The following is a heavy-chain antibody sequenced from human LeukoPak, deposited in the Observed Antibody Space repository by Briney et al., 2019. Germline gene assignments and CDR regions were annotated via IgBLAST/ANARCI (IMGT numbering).Heavy chain of an antibody. Sequence: ASVKVSCKASGYTFTGYCMHWVRQAPGQGLEWMGWINPNSGGTNYAQKFQGRVTMTRDTSISTAYMELSRLRSDDTAVYYCARVFPKAYCGGDCYGHYFDYWGQGTLVTVSS. D-gene: IGHD2-21*02. CDR1: GYTFTGYC. CDR2: INPNSGGT. V-gene: IGHV1-2*02. CDR3: ARVFPKAYCGGDCYGHYFDY. J-gene: IGHJ4*02.